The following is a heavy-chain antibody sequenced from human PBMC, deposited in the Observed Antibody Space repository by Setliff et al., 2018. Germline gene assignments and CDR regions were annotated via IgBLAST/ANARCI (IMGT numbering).Heavy chain of an antibody. CDR2: ITTYNDHT. J-gene: IGHJ6*03. Sequence: ASVKVSCKTSGYTFSDYYIHWVRQAPGQGLEWMGHITTYNDHTKYAQKFQGRITVTTDLSTSTAYLDLRSLRSDDTAVYYCVRDSRITVLGVDNYHYMDVWGRGTTVTVSS. CDR1: GYTFSDYY. D-gene: IGHD3-3*01. CDR3: VRDSRITVLGVDNYHYMDV. V-gene: IGHV1-18*04.